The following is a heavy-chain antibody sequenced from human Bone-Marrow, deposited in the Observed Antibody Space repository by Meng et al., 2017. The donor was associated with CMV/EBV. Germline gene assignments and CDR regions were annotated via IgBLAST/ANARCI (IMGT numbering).Heavy chain of an antibody. Sequence: GGSLRLSCAASGFTFDDYGMSWVRQAPGKGLEWVSCINSSYHIFYADSVKGRFTISRDNARKALYLQMNSLGVEDTAVYYCVRGGRTGYYYGLDVWGQGTTVTVSS. D-gene: IGHD7-27*01. CDR1: GFTFDDYG. CDR3: VRGGRTGYYYGLDV. CDR2: INSSYHI. J-gene: IGHJ6*02. V-gene: IGHV3-69-1*01.